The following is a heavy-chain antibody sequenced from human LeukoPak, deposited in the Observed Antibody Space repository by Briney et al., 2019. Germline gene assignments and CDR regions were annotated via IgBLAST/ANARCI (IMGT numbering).Heavy chain of an antibody. CDR1: GGSISSYY. CDR3: ARQGEYSGYQAFDY. J-gene: IGHJ4*02. CDR2: ISYSGST. Sequence: SETLSLTCTVSGGSISSYYWSWIRQPPGKGLEWIGYISYSGSTNYNPSLKSRVTISVDTSKNHFSLKLSSVTAADTAVYYCARQGEYSGYQAFDYWGQGTLVTVS. D-gene: IGHD5-12*01. V-gene: IGHV4-59*08.